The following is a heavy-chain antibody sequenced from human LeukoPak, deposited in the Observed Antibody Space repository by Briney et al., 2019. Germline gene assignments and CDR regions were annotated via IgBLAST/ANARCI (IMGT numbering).Heavy chain of an antibody. CDR3: ARDGGSYNY. CDR2: IYTSGST. J-gene: IGHJ4*02. V-gene: IGHV4-61*02. Sequence: PSETLSLTCTVSGGSISSGSYYWSWIRQPAGKGLEWIGRIYTSGSTNYNPSLKSRVTISVDTSKNQFSLKLSSVTAADTAVYYCARDGGSYNYWGQGTLVTVSS. CDR1: GGSISSGSYY. D-gene: IGHD1-26*01.